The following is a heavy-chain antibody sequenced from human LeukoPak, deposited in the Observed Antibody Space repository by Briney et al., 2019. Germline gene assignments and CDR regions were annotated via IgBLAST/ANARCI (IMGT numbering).Heavy chain of an antibody. CDR1: GGSISSGDYY. D-gene: IGHD6-19*01. CDR2: IYYSGST. CDR3: ARHITHSSGWRTNWFDP. J-gene: IGHJ5*02. Sequence: SQTLSLTCTVSGGSISSGDYYWSWIRQPPGKGLEWIGYIYYSGSTNYNPSLKSRVTISVDTSKNQFSLKLSSVTAADTAVYYCARHITHSSGWRTNWFDPWGQGTLVTVSS. V-gene: IGHV4-30-4*01.